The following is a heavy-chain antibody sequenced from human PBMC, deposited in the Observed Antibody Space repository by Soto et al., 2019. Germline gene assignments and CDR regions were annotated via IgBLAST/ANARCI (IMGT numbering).Heavy chain of an antibody. V-gene: IGHV3-73*01. D-gene: IGHD2-2*01. CDR2: IRSKPNSYAT. CDR3: PSFCCSCFFDY. J-gene: IGHJ4*02. CDR1: GFTFSDSA. Sequence: EVQLVESGGGLVQPGGSLKLSCAASGFTFSDSAMHWVRQASGKGLEWVGRIRSKPNSYATEYAASVSGRFTISRDDSQHTAHLHMNSLKTEDTAVYYCPSFCCSCFFDYWGQGPLVTVSA.